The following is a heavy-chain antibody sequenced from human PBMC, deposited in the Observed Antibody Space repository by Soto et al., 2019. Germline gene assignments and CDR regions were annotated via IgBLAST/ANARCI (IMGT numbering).Heavy chain of an antibody. D-gene: IGHD7-27*01. J-gene: IGHJ4*02. CDR3: AKAWGIDY. CDR2: ISGSGSST. V-gene: IGHV3-23*01. CDR1: GFTFSSYT. Sequence: EVQLLESGGGLVEPGGSRRLSCAASGFTFSSYTMSWVRQAPEKGLEWVSTISGSGSSTYSADSVKGRFTISRDNSKNTLYLQMNSLRVEDTAIYYCAKAWGIDYLGQRTLVTVSS.